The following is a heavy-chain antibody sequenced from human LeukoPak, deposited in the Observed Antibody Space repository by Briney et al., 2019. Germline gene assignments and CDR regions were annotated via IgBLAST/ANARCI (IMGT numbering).Heavy chain of an antibody. J-gene: IGHJ5*02. CDR1: GGSISSSSYY. V-gene: IGHV4-39*07. Sequence: PSETLSLTCTVSGGSISSSSYYWGWIRQPPGKGLEWIGSIYYSGSTYYNPSLKSRVTISVDTSKNQFSLKLSSVTAADTAVYYCARDRLTYCSGGSCYANWFDPWGQGTLVTVSS. D-gene: IGHD2-15*01. CDR2: IYYSGST. CDR3: ARDRLTYCSGGSCYANWFDP.